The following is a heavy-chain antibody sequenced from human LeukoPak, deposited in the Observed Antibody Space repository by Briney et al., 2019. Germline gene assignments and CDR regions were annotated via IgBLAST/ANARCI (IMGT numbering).Heavy chain of an antibody. D-gene: IGHD2-8*01. CDR3: AKDGIGYCTNGVCYHSDY. CDR1: GFTFSSYG. Sequence: GGSLRLSCPAYGFTFSSYGMHWVRQAPCKGLEWVAFIRYDGSNKYYADSVKGRFTISRDNSKNTLYLQMNSLRAEDTAVYYCAKDGIGYCTNGVCYHSDYWGQGTLVTVSS. J-gene: IGHJ4*02. CDR2: IRYDGSNK. V-gene: IGHV3-30*02.